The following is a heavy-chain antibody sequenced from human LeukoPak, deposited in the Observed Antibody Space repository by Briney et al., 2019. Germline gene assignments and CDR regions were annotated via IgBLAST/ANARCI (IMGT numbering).Heavy chain of an antibody. Sequence: GGSLRLSCAASGFTFSSYAMSWVRQAPGKGLEWVSAISGSGGSTYYADSVKGRFTISRDNSKNTLYLQMNSLRAEDTAVYYCASAEGSPYYYGSGSKHFQHWGQGTLVTVSS. CDR1: GFTFSSYA. J-gene: IGHJ1*01. V-gene: IGHV3-23*01. CDR3: ASAEGSPYYYGSGSKHFQH. CDR2: ISGSGGST. D-gene: IGHD3-10*01.